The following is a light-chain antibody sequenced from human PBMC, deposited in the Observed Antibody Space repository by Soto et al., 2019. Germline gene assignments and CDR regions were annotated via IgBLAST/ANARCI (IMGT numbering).Light chain of an antibody. CDR3: QQYLRSPWT. J-gene: IGKJ1*01. V-gene: IGKV3-20*01. CDR2: ATS. Sequence: EIVLTQSPDTLSLSPGERATLSCRASQGVSSTYSAWYQQKPGQAPRLLIYATSNRDTDIPDRFSASGSGTDFTLTISRLEPEDFAVYYCQQYLRSPWTFGQGTKVEIK. CDR1: QGVSSTY.